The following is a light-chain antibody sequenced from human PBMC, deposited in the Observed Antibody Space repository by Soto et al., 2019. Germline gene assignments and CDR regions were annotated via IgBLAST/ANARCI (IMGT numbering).Light chain of an antibody. CDR3: QSSDSSLSGSEV. Sequence: QSVLTQPPSVSGAPGQRVTISCTGSSSNIGAGYDVQWYQQLPGTAPKLLIYGNSNRPSGVPDRFSGSKSGASASLAITGLQAEDDADYYCQSSDSSLSGSEVFGGGTKLTVL. CDR2: GNS. J-gene: IGLJ2*01. V-gene: IGLV1-40*01. CDR1: SSNIGAGYD.